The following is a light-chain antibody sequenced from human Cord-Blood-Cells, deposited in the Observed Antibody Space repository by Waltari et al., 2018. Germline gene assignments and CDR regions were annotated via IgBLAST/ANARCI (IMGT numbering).Light chain of an antibody. CDR2: EVS. CDR1: SSDVGGSNY. Sequence: QSALTQPASVSGSPGQSLTIPCTGTSSDVGGSNYVPWYQQHLGKAPKLMIYEVSNRPSGVSNRFSGSKSGNTASLTISGLQAEDEADYYCSSYTSSSTYVFGTGTKVTVL. J-gene: IGLJ1*01. CDR3: SSYTSSSTYV. V-gene: IGLV2-14*01.